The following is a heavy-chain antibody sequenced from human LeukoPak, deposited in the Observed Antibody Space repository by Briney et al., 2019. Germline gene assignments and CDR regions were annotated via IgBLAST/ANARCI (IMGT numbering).Heavy chain of an antibody. CDR2: VYYSGST. D-gene: IGHD2-21*02. CDR3: ARGGPLRVTRLDY. CDR1: GGSINSYY. Sequence: SETLSLTCLVSGGSINSYYWSWFRQPPGKGLEWIGYVYYSGSTNYSPSLKSRVTISVDTSKNQFSLGLSSVTAADTAVYYCARGGPLRVTRLDYWGQGTLVTVSS. V-gene: IGHV4-59*01. J-gene: IGHJ4*02.